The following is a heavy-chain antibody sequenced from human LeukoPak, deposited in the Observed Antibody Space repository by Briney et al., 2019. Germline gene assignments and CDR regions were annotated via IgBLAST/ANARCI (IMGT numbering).Heavy chain of an antibody. Sequence: RGSLRLSCAASGFTFSSFGMNWVRQAPGKGLEWVSGISGSGSSTAYADSVKGRFTISRDSSKSTVFLQMNSLRAEDTAIYYCAKHGSGFDSWGQGTLVTVSS. V-gene: IGHV3-23*01. J-gene: IGHJ4*02. CDR2: ISGSGSST. CDR1: GFTFSSFG. CDR3: AKHGSGFDS. D-gene: IGHD2-2*03.